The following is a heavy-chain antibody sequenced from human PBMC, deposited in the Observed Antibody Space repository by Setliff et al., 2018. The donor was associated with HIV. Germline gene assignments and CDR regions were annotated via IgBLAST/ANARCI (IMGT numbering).Heavy chain of an antibody. V-gene: IGHV3-23*01. D-gene: IGHD3-22*01. Sequence: GESLKISCAASGFTFSSYAMSWVRQAPGKGLEWVSAISGSGGSTYYADSVKGRFTISRDNSKNTLYLQMNSLRAEDTAVYYCAKADYYDSSGTNAFDIWGQGTMVTVSS. CDR1: GFTFSSYA. CDR2: ISGSGGST. J-gene: IGHJ3*02. CDR3: AKADYYDSSGTNAFDI.